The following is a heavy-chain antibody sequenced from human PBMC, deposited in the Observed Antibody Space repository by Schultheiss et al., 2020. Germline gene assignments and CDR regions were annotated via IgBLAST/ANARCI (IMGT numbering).Heavy chain of an antibody. Sequence: GESLKISCAASGFTFSSYAMNWVRQAPGKGLEWVSAISGSGGSTYYADSVKGRFTISRDNSKNTVYLQMNSLGAEDTAVYYCAKVVLDYGDKYDYWGQGTLVTVSS. D-gene: IGHD4-17*01. CDR3: AKVVLDYGDKYDY. CDR1: GFTFSSYA. CDR2: ISGSGGST. J-gene: IGHJ4*02. V-gene: IGHV3-23*01.